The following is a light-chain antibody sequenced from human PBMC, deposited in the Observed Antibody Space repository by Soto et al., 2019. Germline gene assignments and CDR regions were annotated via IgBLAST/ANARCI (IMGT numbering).Light chain of an antibody. CDR3: QSYDKSLSGVV. CDR2: VSS. Sequence: QSALTQPPSVSGAPGQRVTISCTGSSSNLGAGYDVHWYQQVPGTAPKFLIYVSSNRPSGVPDRFSGSRSGTSAFLAISGLQAEDEADYYCQSYDKSLSGVVFGGGTKLTVL. CDR1: SSNLGAGYD. J-gene: IGLJ2*01. V-gene: IGLV1-40*01.